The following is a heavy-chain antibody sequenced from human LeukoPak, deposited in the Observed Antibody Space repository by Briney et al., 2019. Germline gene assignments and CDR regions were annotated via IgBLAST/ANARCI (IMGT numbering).Heavy chain of an antibody. J-gene: IGHJ4*02. CDR1: GFTVSSNY. CDR3: AKQSHDYGGYMDF. Sequence: GGSLRPSCAASGFTVSSNYMSWVRQAPGKGLEWVSTIRNSGSSTSYADSVKGRFTISRDNSKNTLYLQLNSLRADDTALYYCAKQSHDYGGYMDFWGQGTLVTVSS. V-gene: IGHV3-53*01. CDR2: IRNSGSST. D-gene: IGHD4-17*01.